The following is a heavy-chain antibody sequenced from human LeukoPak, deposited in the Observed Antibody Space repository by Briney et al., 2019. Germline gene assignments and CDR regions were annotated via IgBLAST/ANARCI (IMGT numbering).Heavy chain of an antibody. CDR1: GGSISSYY. CDR3: ARSGLYSSPYYFDY. J-gene: IGHJ4*02. D-gene: IGHD6-13*01. V-gene: IGHV4-59*01. CDR2: IYYSGST. Sequence: SETLSLTCTVSGGSISSYYWSWIRQPPGKGLEWIGYIYYSGSTNYNPSLKSRVTISVDTSKNQFSLKLSSVTAADTAVYCCARSGLYSSPYYFDYWGQGTLVTVSS.